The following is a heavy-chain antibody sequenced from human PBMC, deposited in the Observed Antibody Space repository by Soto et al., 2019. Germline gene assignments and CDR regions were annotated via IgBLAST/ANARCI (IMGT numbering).Heavy chain of an antibody. D-gene: IGHD4-17*01. Sequence: QVQLVQSGAEVKKPGASVKVSCKASGYTFTSYGISWVRQAPGQGLEWMGWISAYNGNKNYAQKLQGRVTMTTDTSTSTAYMELRSLRSDDTAVYYCARDSPTVPSGVYYYYGMDVWGQGTTVTVSS. CDR3: ARDSPTVPSGVYYYYGMDV. V-gene: IGHV1-18*01. J-gene: IGHJ6*02. CDR1: GYTFTSYG. CDR2: ISAYNGNK.